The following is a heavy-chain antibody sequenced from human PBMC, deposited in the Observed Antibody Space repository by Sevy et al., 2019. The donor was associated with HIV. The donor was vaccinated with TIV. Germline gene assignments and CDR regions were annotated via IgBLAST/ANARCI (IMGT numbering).Heavy chain of an antibody. J-gene: IGHJ5*02. V-gene: IGHV4-59*01. CDR1: GGPISSYY. D-gene: IGHD6-19*01. CDR2: IHYSGST. CDR3: ARAAYVRSGEDCLNWFDP. Sequence: SETLSLTCSVSGGPISSYYWSWIRQPPGKRLEWIGYIHYSGSTNYNPSLNSRLTISVDTSKNQFSLRLTSVTAADTAVYYCARAAYVRSGEDCLNWFDPWGQGILVTVSS.